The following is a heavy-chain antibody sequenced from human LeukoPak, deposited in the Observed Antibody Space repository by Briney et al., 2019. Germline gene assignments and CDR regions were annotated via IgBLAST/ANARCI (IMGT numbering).Heavy chain of an antibody. CDR1: GFSFTNAW. CDR2: ISGSGGST. CDR3: AKRGVVIRVILVGFHKEAYYFDS. V-gene: IGHV3-23*01. J-gene: IGHJ4*02. Sequence: PGGSLRLSCAASGFSFTNAWMSWVRQAPGKGLEWVAGISGSGGSTNYADSVKGRFTISRDNPKNTLYLQMNSLRAEDTAVYFCAKRGVVIRVILVGFHKEAYYFDSWGQGALVTVSS. D-gene: IGHD3-22*01.